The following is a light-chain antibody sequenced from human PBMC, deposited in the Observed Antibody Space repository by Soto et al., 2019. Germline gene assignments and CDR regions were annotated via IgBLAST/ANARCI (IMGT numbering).Light chain of an antibody. Sequence: ETVMTQSPATLSVSPGEKATLFCRASQSVSRNLAWYQQKPGQTPRLLIYGTSTRATGIPARFSASGSGTEFILTISSLQSEDFAVYYCQQYHNWPRTFGGGTKVEI. CDR1: QSVSRN. CDR3: QQYHNWPRT. V-gene: IGKV3-15*01. CDR2: GTS. J-gene: IGKJ4*01.